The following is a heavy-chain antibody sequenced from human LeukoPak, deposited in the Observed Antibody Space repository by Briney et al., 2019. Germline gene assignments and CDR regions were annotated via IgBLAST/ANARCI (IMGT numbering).Heavy chain of an antibody. CDR2: ISGSGGST. J-gene: IGHJ4*02. CDR3: AQTLPTVVASYRHYFDY. V-gene: IGHV3-23*01. CDR1: GFTFSSYA. D-gene: IGHD3-22*01. Sequence: GGSLRLSCAASGFTFSSYAMSWVRQAPGKGLEWVSAISGSGGSTYYADSVKGRFTISRDNSKNTLYLQMNSLRAEDTAVFYCAQTLPTVVASYRHYFDYWGQGTLVTVSS.